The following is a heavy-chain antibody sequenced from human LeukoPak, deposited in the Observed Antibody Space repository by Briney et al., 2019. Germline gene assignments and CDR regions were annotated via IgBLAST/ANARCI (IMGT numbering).Heavy chain of an antibody. V-gene: IGHV4-59*01. CDR2: IYYSGST. J-gene: IGHJ4*02. Sequence: NASETLSLTCTVSGGSISSYYWSWIRQPPGKGLEWIGYIYYSGSTNYNPSLKSRVTISVDTSKNQFSLKLSSVTAADTAVYYCARDSSVQLWLVYYFDYWGQGTLVTVSS. CDR1: GGSISSYY. CDR3: ARDSSVQLWLVYYFDY. D-gene: IGHD5-18*01.